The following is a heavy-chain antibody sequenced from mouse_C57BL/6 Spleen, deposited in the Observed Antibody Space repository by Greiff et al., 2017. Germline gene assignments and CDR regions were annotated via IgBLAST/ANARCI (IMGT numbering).Heavy chain of an antibody. CDR1: GYAFTNYL. CDR3: ARRQGGWYFDV. Sequence: VQLQQSGAELVRPGTSVKVSCKASGYAFTNYLIEWVKQRPGQGLEWIGVLNPGSGGTNYNEKFKGKATLTADKSSSTAYMQLSSLTSEDSAVYCCARRQGGWYFDVWGTGTTVTVSS. CDR2: LNPGSGGT. D-gene: IGHD3-2*01. J-gene: IGHJ1*03. V-gene: IGHV1-54*01.